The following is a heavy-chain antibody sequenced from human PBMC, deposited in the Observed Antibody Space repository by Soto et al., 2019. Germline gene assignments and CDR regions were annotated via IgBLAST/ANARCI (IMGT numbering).Heavy chain of an antibody. J-gene: IGHJ6*02. Sequence: SQTLSLTCAISGDSVSSNSAAWNWIRQSPSRGLEWLGRTYYRSKWYNDYAVSVKSRITINPDTSKNQFSLQLNPVTPEDTAIYYCARTRGYDSYNYYGMAVWGQGTTVTVSS. CDR3: ARTRGYDSYNYYGMAV. CDR1: GDSVSSNSAA. D-gene: IGHD3-3*01. CDR2: TYYRSKWYN. V-gene: IGHV6-1*01.